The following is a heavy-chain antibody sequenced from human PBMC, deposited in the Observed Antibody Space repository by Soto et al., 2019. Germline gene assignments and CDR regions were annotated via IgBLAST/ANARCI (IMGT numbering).Heavy chain of an antibody. V-gene: IGHV4-39*01. Sequence: SETLSLTCTVSGGSISSSSYYWGWIRQPPGKGLEWIGSIYYSGSTYYNPSLKSRVTISVDTSKNQFSLKLSAVTAADTAVYYCARHGSGYIGYCSGGSCYRYNWFDPWGQGTLVTVSS. CDR2: IYYSGST. CDR3: ARHGSGYIGYCSGGSCYRYNWFDP. J-gene: IGHJ5*02. CDR1: GGSISSSSYY. D-gene: IGHD2-15*01.